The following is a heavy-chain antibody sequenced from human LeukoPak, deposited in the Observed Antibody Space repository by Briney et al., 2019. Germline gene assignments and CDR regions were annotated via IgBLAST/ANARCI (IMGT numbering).Heavy chain of an antibody. CDR2: ISAYNGNT. CDR3: ARDLIAARPGWFDP. Sequence: ASVKVSCKASGYTFTTYGINWVRQAPGQGLEWMGWISAYNGNTNYAQNVQGRVTMSTDTSTITAYMELRSLRSDDTAVYYCARDLIAARPGWFDPWGQGTLVTVSS. J-gene: IGHJ5*02. CDR1: GYTFTTYG. D-gene: IGHD6-6*01. V-gene: IGHV1-18*01.